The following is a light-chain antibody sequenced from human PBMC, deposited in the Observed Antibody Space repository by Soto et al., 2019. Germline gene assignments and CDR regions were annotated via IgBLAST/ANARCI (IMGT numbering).Light chain of an antibody. Sequence: DFQMTQSPSTLSASVGDRVTITCRASQSISSWLAWYQQKPGKAPKLLIYKAYSLESGVPSRFSGSGSGTEFTLTISSLQPDDFATYYCQQYNSHPSFGGGTKVEIK. CDR2: KAY. V-gene: IGKV1-5*03. CDR1: QSISSW. J-gene: IGKJ4*01. CDR3: QQYNSHPS.